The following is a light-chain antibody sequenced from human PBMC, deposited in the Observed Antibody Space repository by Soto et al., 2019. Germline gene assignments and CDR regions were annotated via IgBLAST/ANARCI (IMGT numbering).Light chain of an antibody. CDR3: CSYAGSYTHV. CDR1: SSDVGGYNF. CDR2: DVT. Sequence: QSVLTQPRSVSGSPGQSVTISCTGTSSDVGGYNFVSWYQQYPGKAPKLIIYDVTKGPSGVPDRFSGSKSGNTASLTISGLQTDDEADYCCCSYAGSYTHVFGTGTKVTVL. V-gene: IGLV2-11*01. J-gene: IGLJ1*01.